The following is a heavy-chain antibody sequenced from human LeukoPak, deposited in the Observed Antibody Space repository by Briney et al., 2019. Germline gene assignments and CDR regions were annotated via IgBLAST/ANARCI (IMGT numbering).Heavy chain of an antibody. V-gene: IGHV4-38-2*02. D-gene: IGHD3-3*01. CDR1: GYSISSGYY. J-gene: IGHJ5*02. CDR2: ISHSGST. Sequence: PSETLSLTCSVSGYSISSGYYWGWIRQPPGKGLEWIGSISHSGSTYYNPSLKSRVTISVDTSKNQFSLNLSSMTAADTAVYYCARDSGYYDFWSGYFLSATPGGGFDPWGQGTLVTVSS. CDR3: ARDSGYYDFWSGYFLSATPGGGFDP.